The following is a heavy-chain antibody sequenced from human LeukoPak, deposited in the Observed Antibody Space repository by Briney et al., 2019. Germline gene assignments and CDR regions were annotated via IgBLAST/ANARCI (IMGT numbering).Heavy chain of an antibody. CDR3: ARYGSGWYFDL. V-gene: IGHV4-31*03. J-gene: IGHJ2*01. CDR1: GGSISSGGYY. Sequence: ASQTLSLTCTVSGGSISSGGYYWSWIRQHPGKGLEWIGYIYDSGSTYYKPSLRSRVTISGDTSKNQFSLKLSSVSDADTAVYYCARYGSGWYFDLWGRGTLVTVSS. CDR2: IYDSGST. D-gene: IGHD5-18*01.